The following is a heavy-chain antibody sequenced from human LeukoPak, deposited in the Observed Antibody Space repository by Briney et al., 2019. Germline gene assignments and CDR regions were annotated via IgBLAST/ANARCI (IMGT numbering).Heavy chain of an antibody. CDR1: GFTFSSYS. Sequence: PGGSLRLSCAASGFTFSSYSMNWVRQAPGKGLEWVSSFSSSSSYIYYADSVKGRFTISRDNAKNSLYLQMNSLRAEDTAVYYCARDQGIAAAGYYYGMDVWGQGTTVTVSS. CDR2: FSSSSSYI. D-gene: IGHD6-13*01. J-gene: IGHJ6*02. V-gene: IGHV3-21*01. CDR3: ARDQGIAAAGYYYGMDV.